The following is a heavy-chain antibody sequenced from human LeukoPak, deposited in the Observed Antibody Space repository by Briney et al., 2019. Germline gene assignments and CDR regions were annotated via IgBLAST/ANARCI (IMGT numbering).Heavy chain of an antibody. V-gene: IGHV4-59*01. J-gene: IGHJ2*01. CDR1: GGSISSYY. Sequence: PSETLSLTCTVSGGSISSYYWSWIRQPPGKGLEWIGYIYYSGSTNYNPSLKSRVTISVDTSKNQFSLKLSSVTAADTAVYYCARDPLAYCGGDFPCGYFDLWGRGTLVTVSS. CDR3: ARDPLAYCGGDFPCGYFDL. CDR2: IYYSGST. D-gene: IGHD2-21*02.